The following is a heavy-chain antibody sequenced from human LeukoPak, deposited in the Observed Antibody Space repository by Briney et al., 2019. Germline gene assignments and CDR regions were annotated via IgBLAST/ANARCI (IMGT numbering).Heavy chain of an antibody. J-gene: IGHJ3*02. D-gene: IGHD5-18*01. Sequence: QSGGSLRLSCAASGFTFSSYAMSWVRQAPGKGLEWVSAISGSGGSTYYADSVKGRFTISRDNSKNTLYLEMNSLRAEDTALYYCAKASNAKYTARDAFDIWGQGTMVTVSS. V-gene: IGHV3-23*01. CDR3: AKASNAKYTARDAFDI. CDR1: GFTFSSYA. CDR2: ISGSGGST.